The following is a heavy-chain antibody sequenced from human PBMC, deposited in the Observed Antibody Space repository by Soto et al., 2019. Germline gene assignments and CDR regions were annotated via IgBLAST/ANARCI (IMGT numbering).Heavy chain of an antibody. Sequence: ASVKVSCKASGYTFTSYDINWVRQATGQGLEWMGWMKPNSGNTGYAQKFQGRVTMTRNTSISTAYMELSSLRSEDTAVYYCARGLTVRPLSGRGYWGQGTLVTVSS. CDR3: ARGLTVRPLSGRGY. V-gene: IGHV1-8*01. D-gene: IGHD1-26*01. J-gene: IGHJ4*02. CDR1: GYTFTSYD. CDR2: MKPNSGNT.